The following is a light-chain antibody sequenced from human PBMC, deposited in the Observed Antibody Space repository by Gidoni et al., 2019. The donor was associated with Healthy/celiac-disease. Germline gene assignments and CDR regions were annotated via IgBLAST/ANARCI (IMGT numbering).Light chain of an antibody. CDR2: EVS. J-gene: IGLJ3*02. CDR1: RSDGGGYNY. CDR3: SSYTSSSTWV. V-gene: IGLV2-14*01. Sequence: SALTQPASVSGSPGQSITISCTGTRSDGGGYNYVPWYQQHPGKAPKLMIYEVSNRPSGVSNRFSGSKSGNTASLTISGLQAEDEADYYCSSYTSSSTWVFGGGTKLTVL.